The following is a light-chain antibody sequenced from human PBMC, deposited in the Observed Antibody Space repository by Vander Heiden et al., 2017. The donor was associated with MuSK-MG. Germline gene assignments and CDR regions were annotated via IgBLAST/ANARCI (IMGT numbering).Light chain of an antibody. CDR2: EVT. V-gene: IGLV2-11*01. CDR1: SSDVGGYNY. Sequence: SALTQPRSVSGSPGQSVTISCTGSSSDVGGYNYVSWFQQHPGKAPKLIIYEVTKRPSGVPDRFSGSKSGNTASLTISGLQAEDEADYYCSSYAGSFYAFGTGTEVTVL. CDR3: SSYAGSFYA. J-gene: IGLJ1*01.